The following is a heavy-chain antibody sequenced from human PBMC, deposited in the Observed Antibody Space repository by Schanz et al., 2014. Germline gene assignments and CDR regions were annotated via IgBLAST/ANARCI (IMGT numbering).Heavy chain of an antibody. Sequence: QVQLVESGGGLVKPGGSLSLSCAASGFTFNDYYMNWIRQAPGKGLEWVSYISGSDNYINYADSVKGRFTISRDNAKNSLFLLMSSLRAEDSAVYYCARGARQYSGSYSPSDYWGQGTLVTVSS. CDR2: ISGSDNYI. D-gene: IGHD1-26*01. V-gene: IGHV3-11*06. CDR1: GFTFNDYY. J-gene: IGHJ4*02. CDR3: ARGARQYSGSYSPSDY.